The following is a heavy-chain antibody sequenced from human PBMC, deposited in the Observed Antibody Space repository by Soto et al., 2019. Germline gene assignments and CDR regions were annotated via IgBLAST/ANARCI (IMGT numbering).Heavy chain of an antibody. D-gene: IGHD5-12*01. CDR3: AKDSGYSGYDLVY. Sequence: GGSLRLSCAASGFTFSSYGMHWVRQAPGKGLEWVAVISYDGSNKYYADSVKGRFTISRDNSKNTLYLQMNSLRAEDTAVYYCAKDSGYSGYDLVYWGQGTLVTVSS. V-gene: IGHV3-30*18. CDR2: ISYDGSNK. CDR1: GFTFSSYG. J-gene: IGHJ4*02.